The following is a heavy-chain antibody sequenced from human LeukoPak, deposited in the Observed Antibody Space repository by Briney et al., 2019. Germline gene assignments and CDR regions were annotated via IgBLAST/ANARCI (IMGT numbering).Heavy chain of an antibody. CDR1: GGSISSYY. CDR3: ARGSYGDYGWYFDL. J-gene: IGHJ2*01. V-gene: IGHV4-59*01. D-gene: IGHD4-17*01. CDR2: IYYSGST. Sequence: SETLSLTCTVSGGSISSYYWSWIRQPPGKGLEWIGYIYYSGSTNYNPSLKSRVTISVDTSKNQFSLELSSVTAADTAVYYCARGSYGDYGWYFDLWGRGTLVTVSS.